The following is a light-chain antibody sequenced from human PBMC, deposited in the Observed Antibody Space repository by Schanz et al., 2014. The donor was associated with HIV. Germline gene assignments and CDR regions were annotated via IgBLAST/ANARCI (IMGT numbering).Light chain of an antibody. J-gene: IGKJ3*01. CDR1: QSVGSN. V-gene: IGKV3-20*01. CDR2: GAS. Sequence: EIVLTQSPATLSVSPGERATLSCRASQSVGSNLAWYQQKPGQAPRLLISGASTRATGVPARFSGSGSGTDFTLTISRLEPEDFAVYYCQQYGSSFGPGTKVEIK. CDR3: QQYGSS.